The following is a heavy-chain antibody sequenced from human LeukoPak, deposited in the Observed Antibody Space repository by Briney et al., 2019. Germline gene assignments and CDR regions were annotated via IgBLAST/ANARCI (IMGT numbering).Heavy chain of an antibody. CDR3: ARSDYYGSGSYYGDAFDI. J-gene: IGHJ3*02. Sequence: PGGSLRLSCAASGFTFSDYYMSWIRQAPGKGLEWVSYISSRSSYTNYADSVKGRFTIPRDNAKNSLYLQMNSLRAEDTAVYYCARSDYYGSGSYYGDAFDIWGQGTMVTVSS. V-gene: IGHV3-11*06. D-gene: IGHD3-10*01. CDR1: GFTFSDYY. CDR2: ISSRSSYT.